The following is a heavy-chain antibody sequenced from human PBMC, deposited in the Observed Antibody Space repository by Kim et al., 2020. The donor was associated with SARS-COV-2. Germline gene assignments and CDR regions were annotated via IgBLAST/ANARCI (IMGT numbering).Heavy chain of an antibody. Sequence: SETLSLTCAVSGGSISSSNWWSWVRQPPGKGLEWIGEIYHSGSTNYNPSLKSRVTISVDKSKNQFSLKLSSVTAADTAVYYCARDLHGVSHLYYYYYMDVWGKGTTVTVSS. CDR1: GGSISSSNW. J-gene: IGHJ6*03. CDR2: IYHSGST. D-gene: IGHD4-17*01. CDR3: ARDLHGVSHLYYYYYMDV. V-gene: IGHV4-4*02.